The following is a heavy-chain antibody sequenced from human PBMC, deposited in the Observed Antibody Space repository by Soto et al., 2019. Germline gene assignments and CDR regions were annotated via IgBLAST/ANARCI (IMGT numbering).Heavy chain of an antibody. CDR2: ISTTTNYI. CDR1: GFTFTRYS. D-gene: IGHD1-7*01. J-gene: IGHJ4*02. CDR3: ARESEELTTNFDY. Sequence: GGSLRLSFAASGFTFTRYSINWVRQARGKGIEWVSSISTTTNYIYYGDCMKGRLTISRDNAKNSLYLEMNSLRAEDTAVYYCARESEELTTNFDYWGKGTLVTVS. V-gene: IGHV3-21*06.